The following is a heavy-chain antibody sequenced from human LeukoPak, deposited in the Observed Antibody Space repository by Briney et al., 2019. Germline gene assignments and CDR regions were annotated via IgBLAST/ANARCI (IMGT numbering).Heavy chain of an antibody. Sequence: GRSLRLSCAASSGLLFSSHGMHWVRQAPGKGLEWVAVIWYDGSNKWYADSVKGRFTTSRDNSKNTLYLQMDSLRAEDTAVYYCAKARNNYDSSGYSALDCWGQGTLVTVSS. D-gene: IGHD3-22*01. CDR3: AKARNNYDSSGYSALDC. CDR2: IWYDGSNK. J-gene: IGHJ4*02. V-gene: IGHV3-33*06. CDR1: GLLFSSHG.